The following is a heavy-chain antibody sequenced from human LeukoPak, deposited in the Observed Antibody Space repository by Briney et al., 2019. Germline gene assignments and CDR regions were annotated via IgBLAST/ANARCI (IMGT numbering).Heavy chain of an antibody. CDR2: ISSASGSI. CDR1: GFTFSSYS. CDR3: AKDRACTGSL. Sequence: GGSLRLSCAASGFTFSSYSMNWVRQAPGKGLEWVSYISSASGSIYYADSVKGRFTISRDNAKNSLFLQMNSLRAEDTAVYYCAKDRACTGSLWGQGTLVTVSS. D-gene: IGHD2-8*02. J-gene: IGHJ4*02. V-gene: IGHV3-48*04.